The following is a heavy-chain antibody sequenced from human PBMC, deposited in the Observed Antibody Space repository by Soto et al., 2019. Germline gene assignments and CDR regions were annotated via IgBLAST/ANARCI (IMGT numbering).Heavy chain of an antibody. V-gene: IGHV4-38-2*01. Sequence: SETLSLTCGVSGYSISSGYFCGWLRQPPGKRLEWIGSRYQSGSTYYTPSLKSRVTISIDTSKNQFSLKLTTLSAADTAVYYCARYMYRDGHNGGYFDYWGQGSLV. J-gene: IGHJ4*02. CDR2: RYQSGST. D-gene: IGHD1-26*01. CDR1: GYSISSGYF. CDR3: ARYMYRDGHNGGYFDY.